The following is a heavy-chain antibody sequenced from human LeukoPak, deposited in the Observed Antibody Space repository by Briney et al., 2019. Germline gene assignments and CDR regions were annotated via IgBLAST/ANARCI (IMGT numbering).Heavy chain of an antibody. CDR1: GGSISSYY. Sequence: TASETLSLTCTVSGGSISSYYWSWIRRPAGKGLEWIGSIYHSGSTYYNPSLKSRVTISVDTSKNQFSLKLSSVTAADTAVYYCARRDYDILTGYYSEELFDYWGQGTLVTVSS. CDR3: ARRDYDILTGYYSEELFDY. CDR2: IYHSGST. D-gene: IGHD3-9*01. J-gene: IGHJ4*02. V-gene: IGHV4-59*08.